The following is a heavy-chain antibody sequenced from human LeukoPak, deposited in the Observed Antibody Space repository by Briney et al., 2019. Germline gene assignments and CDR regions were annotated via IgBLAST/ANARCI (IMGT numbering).Heavy chain of an antibody. V-gene: IGHV3-23*01. CDR2: ISCSGSGP. CDR1: GFTLSNYA. Sequence: GGALRHSRAGSGFTLSNYAINWVRPAPRKGLEGVSGISCSGSGPYYVDSVKGSSTIPRDNSKNTLYLQMTSLTTEDTAVYYRAKARFSGYCSGGNCYADYFDSWGEGALVTVSS. CDR3: AKARFSGYCSGGNCYADYFDS. D-gene: IGHD2-15*01. J-gene: IGHJ4*02.